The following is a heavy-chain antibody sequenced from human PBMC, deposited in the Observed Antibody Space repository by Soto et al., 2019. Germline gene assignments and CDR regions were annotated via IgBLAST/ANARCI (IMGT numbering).Heavy chain of an antibody. CDR3: ARGAYLMGATRIDY. Sequence: QVQLVQSGAEVKKPGSSVKVSCKASGGTFSSYAISWVRQAPGQGLEWMGGIIPIFGTANYAQRCQGRVRITADESTSTAYMELSSLRSEDTAVYYCARGAYLMGATRIDYWGQGTLVTVSS. D-gene: IGHD1-26*01. CDR1: GGTFSSYA. CDR2: IIPIFGTA. V-gene: IGHV1-69*12. J-gene: IGHJ4*02.